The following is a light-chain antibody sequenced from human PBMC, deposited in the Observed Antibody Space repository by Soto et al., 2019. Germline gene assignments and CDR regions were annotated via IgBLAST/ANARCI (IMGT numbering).Light chain of an antibody. J-gene: IGKJ1*01. CDR1: QSVSTW. CDR3: QQYNSHSPWT. V-gene: IGKV1-5*03. CDR2: MAS. Sequence: DIQMTQSPSTLSASVGDRVTITCRASQSVSTWLAWYQHKPGKAXQVLISMASTLESGVPSRFSGSGSGTEFTLTISSLQPDDFATYYCQQYNSHSPWTFGQGTKVDIK.